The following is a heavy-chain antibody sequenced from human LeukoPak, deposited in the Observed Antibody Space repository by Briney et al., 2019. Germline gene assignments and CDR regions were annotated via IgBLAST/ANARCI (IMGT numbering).Heavy chain of an antibody. CDR2: IYYSGST. Sequence: PLETLSLTCTVSGGSISSYYWSWIRQPPGKGLEWIGYIYYSGSTNYNPSLKSRVTISVDTSTNQFSLKLSSVTPADTAVYYCARWDHGSWYNWFDPWGQGTLVTVSS. CDR1: GGSISSYY. V-gene: IGHV4-59*01. D-gene: IGHD6-13*01. CDR3: ARWDHGSWYNWFDP. J-gene: IGHJ5*02.